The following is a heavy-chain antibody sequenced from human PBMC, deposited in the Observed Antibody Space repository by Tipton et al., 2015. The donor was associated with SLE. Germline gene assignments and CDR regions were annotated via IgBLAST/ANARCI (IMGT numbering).Heavy chain of an antibody. CDR2: IHHSGST. CDR3: ARGGTGDGRNPFDP. Sequence: LRLSCAASGFTLSDYYMTWIRQAPGKGLEWIGEIHHSGSTNSNPSLKSRVTISVDTSKNQFSLNLRSVTAADTAVYYCARGGTGDGRNPFDPWGQGILVTVSS. CDR1: GFTLSDYY. V-gene: IGHV4-34*01. D-gene: IGHD4-23*01. J-gene: IGHJ5*02.